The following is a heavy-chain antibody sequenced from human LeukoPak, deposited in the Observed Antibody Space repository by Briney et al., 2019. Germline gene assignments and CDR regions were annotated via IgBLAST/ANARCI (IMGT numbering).Heavy chain of an antibody. D-gene: IGHD3/OR15-3a*01. V-gene: IGHV4-39*01. J-gene: IGHJ4*02. CDR2: IYYSGNT. CDR3: ARQTGSGLFILP. Sequence: PGGSLRLSCTAYGFTFSDYWMTWVRQPPGKGLEWIGSIYYSGNTYYNASLKSQVSISIDTSKNQFSLRLTSVTAADTAVYYCARQTGSGLFILPGGQGTLVTVSS. CDR1: GFTFSDYW.